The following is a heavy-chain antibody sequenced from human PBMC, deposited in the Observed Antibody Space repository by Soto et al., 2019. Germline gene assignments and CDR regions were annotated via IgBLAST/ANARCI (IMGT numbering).Heavy chain of an antibody. Sequence: SVKVSCKASGFTFTSSAVQSVRQARGQRLERIGWIVVGSGNTNXAQKFQERVTITRNMSTSTAYMELSSLRSEDTAVYYCAADFLGIGHDWGQGTLVTVSS. V-gene: IGHV1-58*01. CDR3: AADFLGIGHD. CDR1: GFTFTSSA. CDR2: IVVGSGNT. J-gene: IGHJ4*02. D-gene: IGHD3-3*01.